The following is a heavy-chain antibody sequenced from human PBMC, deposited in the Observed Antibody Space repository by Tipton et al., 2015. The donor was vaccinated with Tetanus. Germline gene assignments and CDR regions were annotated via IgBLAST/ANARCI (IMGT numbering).Heavy chain of an antibody. CDR1: GYTFTGYY. CDR3: GREVRGSGWAYCDY. Sequence: QSGPEVKKPGASVKVSCKASGYTFTGYYMHWVRQAPGQGLEWMGRINPNSGDTNYAQKFQDRVTMTRDTSISTAYMEVSRLRSDDTVVYYCGREVRGSGWAYCDYWGQGTLVPISS. J-gene: IGHJ4*02. CDR2: INPNSGDT. D-gene: IGHD6-19*01. V-gene: IGHV1-2*05.